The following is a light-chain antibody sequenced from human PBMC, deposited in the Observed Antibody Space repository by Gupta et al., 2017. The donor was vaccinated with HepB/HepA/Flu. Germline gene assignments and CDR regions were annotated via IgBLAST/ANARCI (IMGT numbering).Light chain of an antibody. CDR1: RSVLYPSNNKNH. J-gene: IGKJ4*01. V-gene: IGKV4-1*01. CDR3: QQFDSIPVT. Sequence: DIVMTQSPDSLAVSLGGRATINCKSSRSVLYPSNNKNHLAWYQQKSGQPPKLLIYWASTRESRVPDRFSGSGSGTDFTLTISSLQAEDVAVYFCQQFDSIPVTFGGGTKVEIK. CDR2: WAS.